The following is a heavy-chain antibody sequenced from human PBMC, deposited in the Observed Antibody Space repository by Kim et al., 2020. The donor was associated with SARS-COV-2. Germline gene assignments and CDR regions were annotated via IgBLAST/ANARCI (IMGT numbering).Heavy chain of an antibody. V-gene: IGHV3-74*01. Sequence: SVKGRFTISRDNAKNTLYLQMNSLRAEDSAVYYCARALYDRSGYYQAFDYWGQGTLVTVSS. D-gene: IGHD3-22*01. J-gene: IGHJ4*02. CDR3: ARALYDRSGYYQAFDY.